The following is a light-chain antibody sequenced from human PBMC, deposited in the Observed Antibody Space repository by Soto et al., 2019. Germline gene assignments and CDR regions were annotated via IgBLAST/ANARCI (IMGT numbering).Light chain of an antibody. J-gene: IGKJ1*01. CDR3: LQYHNLWA. V-gene: IGKV3-15*01. CDR2: RAS. Sequence: IVMTQSPATLSVSPGESATLSCRASQNIYYNVAWYEHRPGQAPRLLIYRASTRATGVPARFSGSGSGTEFTLTISSLQSEDFTVYSCLQYHNLWACGQGTKV. CDR1: QNIYYN.